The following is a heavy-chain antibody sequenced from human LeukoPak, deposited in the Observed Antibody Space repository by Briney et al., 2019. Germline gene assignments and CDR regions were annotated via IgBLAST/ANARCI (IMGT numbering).Heavy chain of an antibody. CDR3: ARHDSFIPY. CDR2: ISDNEGRA. V-gene: IGHV3-23*01. J-gene: IGHJ4*02. Sequence: GGSLRLSCAASGFNFNYYAMSWVRQAPGKGLEWVSGISDNEGRAYYTDSVKGRFTISRDRTKNTVYLQMHNLRADDTAVYFCARHDSFIPYWGQGTLVTVSS. D-gene: IGHD5-18*01. CDR1: GFNFNYYA.